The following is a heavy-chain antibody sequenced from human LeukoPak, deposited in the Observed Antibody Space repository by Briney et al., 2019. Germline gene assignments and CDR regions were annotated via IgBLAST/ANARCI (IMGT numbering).Heavy chain of an antibody. CDR3: AREEEIWSGKPGAFDI. V-gene: IGHV3-30*04. Sequence: GGSLRLSCVASGFTFRSYAMHWVRQAPGKGLEWVAVISFDERSKRYADSVKGRFTISRDNSKNTLNLQMNSLKTEDTAVYYCAREEEIWSGKPGAFDIWGQGTMVTVSS. CDR1: GFTFRSYA. CDR2: ISFDERSK. J-gene: IGHJ3*02. D-gene: IGHD3-10*01.